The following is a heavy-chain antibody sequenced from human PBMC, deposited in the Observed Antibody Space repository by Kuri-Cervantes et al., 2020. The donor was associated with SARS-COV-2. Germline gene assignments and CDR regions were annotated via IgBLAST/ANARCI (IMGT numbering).Heavy chain of an antibody. CDR1: GGSISSGSYY. J-gene: IGHJ4*02. CDR2: IYTSGST. V-gene: IGHV4-61*02. CDR3: ARGRSPGY. Sequence: SETLSLTCTVSGGSISSGSYYWSWIRQPAGKGLEWIGRIYTSGSTNYNPSLKSRVTMSVDTSKNQFSLKLSSVTAADTAVYYCARGRSPGYWGQGTLVTVSS.